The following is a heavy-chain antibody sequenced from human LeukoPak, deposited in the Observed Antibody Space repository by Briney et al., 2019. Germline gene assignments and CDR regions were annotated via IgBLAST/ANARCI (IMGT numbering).Heavy chain of an antibody. D-gene: IGHD1-26*01. J-gene: IGHJ4*02. V-gene: IGHV4-4*09. CDR1: GASISNYY. Sequence: PSETLSLTCTVSGASISNYYWSWIRQTPEKGLEWMGHIHSSGGSSYYPSLKSRLTLSIDTSRNRLSLNLPSVTAADTAVYFCARLGSYHDFWGQGALVTVSS. CDR2: IHSSGGS. CDR3: ARLGSYHDF.